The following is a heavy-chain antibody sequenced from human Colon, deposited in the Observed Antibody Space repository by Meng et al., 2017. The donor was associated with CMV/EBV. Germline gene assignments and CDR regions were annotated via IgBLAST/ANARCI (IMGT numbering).Heavy chain of an antibody. D-gene: IGHD3-22*01. CDR1: GCPFSSFG. J-gene: IGHJ4*02. V-gene: IGHV1-69*05. CDR2: LIPVSGTD. CDR3: VSHYDSSGFVDY. Sequence: KASGCPFSSFGISWGRQAPGQGFEWMGGLIPVSGTDTYAQKFRGRVTITTEESTSTAYMELSSLRSDDTALYYCVSHYDSSGFVDYWGQGTLVTVSS.